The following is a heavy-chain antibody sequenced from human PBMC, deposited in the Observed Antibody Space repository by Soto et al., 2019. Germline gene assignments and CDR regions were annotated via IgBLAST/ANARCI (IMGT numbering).Heavy chain of an antibody. Sequence: EVQLVETGGDLIQPGGSLRLSCAASGFTVSSDSMTWVRQAPGKGLEWISIIYSDNNTDYADSVKGRFSISRDTSKNILYLQMIRLRAEDTAEYYCARHYSAMGVWGQGTTVTVSS. CDR3: ARHYSAMGV. V-gene: IGHV3-53*02. J-gene: IGHJ6*02. CDR2: IYSDNNT. CDR1: GFTVSSDS.